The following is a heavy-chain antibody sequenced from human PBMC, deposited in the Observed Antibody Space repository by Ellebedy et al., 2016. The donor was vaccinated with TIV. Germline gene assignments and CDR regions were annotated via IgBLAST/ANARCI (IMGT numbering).Heavy chain of an antibody. CDR3: ARDARFIDHQHNWFDV. CDR2: ISNSVSSI. CDR1: GFTFSSYY. Sequence: GGSLRLSCAASGFTFSSYYMSWIRQAPGKGLEWVSYISNSVSSIFYADSVKGRLPIYRDNAKNLLYLQMNSLSAEDTAVYYGARDARFIDHQHNWFDVWGQGTLVTVSS. V-gene: IGHV3-11*01. D-gene: IGHD2-2*01. J-gene: IGHJ5*02.